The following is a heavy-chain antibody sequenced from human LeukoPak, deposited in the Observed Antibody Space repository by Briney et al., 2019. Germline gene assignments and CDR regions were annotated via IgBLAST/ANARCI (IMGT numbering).Heavy chain of an antibody. V-gene: IGHV3-11*01. CDR1: GGSFSGYY. D-gene: IGHD3-10*01. CDR3: VRDSQTVYYYQPPDY. CDR2: ITSSGTNM. Sequence: LSLTCAVYGGSFSGYYWSWIRQPPGKGLEWVSYITSSGTNMYYADSVKGRFTISRDNAKNSLYLQMNSLRAEDTAMYYCVRDSQTVYYYQPPDYWGQGTLVTVSA. J-gene: IGHJ4*02.